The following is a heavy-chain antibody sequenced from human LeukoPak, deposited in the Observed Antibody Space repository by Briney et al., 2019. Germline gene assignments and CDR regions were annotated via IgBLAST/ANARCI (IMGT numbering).Heavy chain of an antibody. D-gene: IGHD3-10*01. Sequence: SETLSLTCTVSGGSISSYYWSWIRRPPGKGLEWIGYIYYSGSTNYNPSLKSRVTISVDTSKNQFSLKLSSVTAADTAVYYCAGTGSYPYYYGMDVWGQGTTVTVSS. CDR3: AGTGSYPYYYGMDV. CDR1: GGSISSYY. J-gene: IGHJ6*02. CDR2: IYYSGST. V-gene: IGHV4-59*01.